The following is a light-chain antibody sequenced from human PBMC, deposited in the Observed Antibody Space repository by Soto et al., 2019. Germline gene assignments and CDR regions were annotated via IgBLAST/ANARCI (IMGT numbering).Light chain of an antibody. Sequence: DLQMTQSPSSLSASVGDRVTITCRASQSISSYLNWYQQKPGKAPMLLIYAASSLQSGVPSRFSGSGSGTDFPLTISSLQPEDFATYYCQQSYSTPYTFGQGTKLEIK. V-gene: IGKV1-39*01. CDR3: QQSYSTPYT. CDR1: QSISSY. J-gene: IGKJ2*01. CDR2: AAS.